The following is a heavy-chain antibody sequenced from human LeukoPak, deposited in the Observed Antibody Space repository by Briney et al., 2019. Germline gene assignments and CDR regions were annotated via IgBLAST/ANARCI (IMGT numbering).Heavy chain of an antibody. V-gene: IGHV3-21*01. CDR3: ARDFWSGSPDSYYYYMDV. CDR1: GFTFSSYS. J-gene: IGHJ6*03. CDR2: ISSSSSYI. D-gene: IGHD3-3*01. Sequence: GGSLRLSCAASGFTFSSYSMNWVRQAPGKGLEWVSSISSSSSYIYYADSVKGRFTISRDNAKNSLYLQMNSLRAEDTAVYYCARDFWSGSPDSYYYYMDVWGKGTTVTVSS.